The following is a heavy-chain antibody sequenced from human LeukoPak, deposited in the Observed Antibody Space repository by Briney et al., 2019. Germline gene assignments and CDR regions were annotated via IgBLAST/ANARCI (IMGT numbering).Heavy chain of an antibody. J-gene: IGHJ4*02. V-gene: IGHV4-34*01. D-gene: IGHD3-10*01. CDR1: GGSFSGYY. CDR2: INHSGST. CDR3: ARVWGLWFGELLPDY. Sequence: KPSETLSLTCAVYGGSFSGYYWSWIRQPPGKGLEWIGEINHSGSTNYNPSLKSRVTISVDASKSQFSLKLSSVTAADTAVYYCARVWGLWFGELLPDYWGQGTLVTVSS.